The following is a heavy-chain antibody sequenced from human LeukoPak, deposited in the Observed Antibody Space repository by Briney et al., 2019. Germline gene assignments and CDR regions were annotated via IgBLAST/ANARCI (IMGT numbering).Heavy chain of an antibody. V-gene: IGHV1-46*01. D-gene: IGHD3-3*02. J-gene: IGHJ3*02. Sequence: ASVKVSCKASGNTFSSYFIHWVRQAPGQGLEWMGIISPGGGSTTYAQELQGRVTMTRDTSTGTVYMELSSLRSEDTAVYYCGRVTFYAFDIWGQGTMVTVSS. CDR2: ISPGGGST. CDR1: GNTFSSYF. CDR3: GRVTFYAFDI.